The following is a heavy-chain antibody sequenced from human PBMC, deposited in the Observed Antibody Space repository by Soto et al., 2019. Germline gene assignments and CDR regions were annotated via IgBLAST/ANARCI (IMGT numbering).Heavy chain of an antibody. J-gene: IGHJ5*02. CDR3: ARAYCGGDRYLEPLNWFDP. V-gene: IGHV4-4*02. CDR2: IYHSGST. D-gene: IGHD2-21*02. Sequence: PSETLSLTCAVSGGSISSSNWWSWVRQPPGKGLEWIGEIYHSGSTNYNPSLKSRVTISVDKSKNQFSLKLSSVTAADTAVYYCARAYCGGDRYLEPLNWFDPWGQGTMVTVYS. CDR1: GGSISSSNW.